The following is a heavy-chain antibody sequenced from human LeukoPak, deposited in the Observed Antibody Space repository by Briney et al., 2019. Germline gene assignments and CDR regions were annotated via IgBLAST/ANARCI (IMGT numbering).Heavy chain of an antibody. V-gene: IGHV4-34*01. CDR3: ARAGRWEGRPHAFDI. CDR1: GGSFSGYY. CDR2: INHSGST. J-gene: IGHJ3*02. Sequence: ETSETLSLTCAVYGGSFSGYYWSWIRQPPGKGLEWIGEINHSGSTNYNPSLKSRVTISVDTSKSQSSLKLSSVTAADTAVYYCARAGRWEGRPHAFDIWGQGTMVTVSS. D-gene: IGHD1-26*01.